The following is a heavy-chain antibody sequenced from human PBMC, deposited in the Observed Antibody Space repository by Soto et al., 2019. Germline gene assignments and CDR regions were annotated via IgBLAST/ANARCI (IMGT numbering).Heavy chain of an antibody. D-gene: IGHD5-12*01. CDR2: INHSGST. J-gene: IGHJ6*02. Sequence: SETLSLTCAVYGGSFSGYYWSWIRQPPGKGLEWIGEINHSGSTNYNPSLKSRVIISVDTSKNQFSLKLSSVTAADTAVYYCHYSGYRGLYYYYGMDVWGQGTTVS. V-gene: IGHV4-34*01. CDR1: GGSFSGYY. CDR3: HYSGYRGLYYYYGMDV.